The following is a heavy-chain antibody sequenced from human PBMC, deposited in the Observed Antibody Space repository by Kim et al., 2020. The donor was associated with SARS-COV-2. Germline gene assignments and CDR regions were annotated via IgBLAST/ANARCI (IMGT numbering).Heavy chain of an antibody. CDR1: GFTFSSYG. V-gene: IGHV3-33*01. D-gene: IGHD3-3*01. Sequence: GGSLRLSCAASGFTFSSYGMHWVRQAPGKGLEWVAVIWYDGSNKYYADSVKGRFTISRDNSKNTLYLQMNSLRAEDTAVYYCARGGPLFGVVIYYYYYGMDVWGQGTTVTVSS. CDR3: ARGGPLFGVVIYYYYYGMDV. J-gene: IGHJ6*02. CDR2: IWYDGSNK.